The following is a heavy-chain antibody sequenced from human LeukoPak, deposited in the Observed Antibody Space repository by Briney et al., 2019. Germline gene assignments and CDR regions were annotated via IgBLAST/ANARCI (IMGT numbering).Heavy chain of an antibody. D-gene: IGHD3-16*02. Sequence: SETLSLTCAVYGGSFSGYYWSWIRQPPGKRLEWIGEINRSGSTNYNPSLKSRVTISVDTSKNQFSLKLSSVTAADTAVYYCARGVYDYVWGSYRTADWFDPWGQGTLVTVSS. CDR3: ARGVYDYVWGSYRTADWFDP. J-gene: IGHJ5*02. CDR1: GGSFSGYY. V-gene: IGHV4-34*01. CDR2: INRSGST.